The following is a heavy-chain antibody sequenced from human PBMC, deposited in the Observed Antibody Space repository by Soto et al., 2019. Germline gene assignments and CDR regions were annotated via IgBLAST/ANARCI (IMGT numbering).Heavy chain of an antibody. V-gene: IGHV4-30-2*03. CDR2: TYHSGST. D-gene: IGHD3-22*01. Sequence: SETLSLTCDVSGDTISTGGYTWAWIRQPPGKALEWIGHTYHSGSTYYNPSLKSRVTISVDTSKNQFSLKLSPVTAADTAVYYCARLMGDYYDSSGQYFDYWGQGTLVTVSS. CDR3: ARLMGDYYDSSGQYFDY. CDR1: GDTISTGGYT. J-gene: IGHJ4*02.